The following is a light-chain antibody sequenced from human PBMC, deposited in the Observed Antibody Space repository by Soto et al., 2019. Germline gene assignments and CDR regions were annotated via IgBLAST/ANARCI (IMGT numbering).Light chain of an antibody. Sequence: QAVVTQPPSASGTPGQRVTISCSGGSPNVGSNYVYWYQQLPGRAPKLLIYRNNQRPSGVPDRFSGSKSVTLASLAISGLRSEDEADYHCAAWDDSLRAVVFGGGTQLTVL. J-gene: IGLJ2*01. V-gene: IGLV1-47*01. CDR1: SPNVGSNY. CDR3: AAWDDSLRAVV. CDR2: RNN.